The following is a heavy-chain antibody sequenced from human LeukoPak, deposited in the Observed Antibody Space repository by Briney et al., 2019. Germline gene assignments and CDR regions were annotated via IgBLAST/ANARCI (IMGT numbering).Heavy chain of an antibody. J-gene: IGHJ4*02. Sequence: GGSLRLSCAASRFTFSSYAMSWVRQAPGKGLEWVSAISGSGGSTYYADSVKGRFTISRDNSKNTLYLQMNSLRAEDTAVYYCANGGVDTAMVGIDYWGQGTLVTVSS. CDR1: RFTFSSYA. V-gene: IGHV3-23*01. D-gene: IGHD5-18*01. CDR3: ANGGVDTAMVGIDY. CDR2: ISGSGGST.